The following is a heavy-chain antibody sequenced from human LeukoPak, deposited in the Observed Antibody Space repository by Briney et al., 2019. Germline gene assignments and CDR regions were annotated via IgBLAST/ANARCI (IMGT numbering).Heavy chain of an antibody. J-gene: IGHJ1*01. D-gene: IGHD4-17*01. Sequence: GGSLRLSCAASGFTFSSYAMSWVRQVPGRGLEWVSAISGSGGSTYYADSVKGRFTVSRDNSKNTLYLQMNSLRAEDTAVYYCAKGPYGDYAGWYFQHWGQGTLVTVSS. CDR3: AKGPYGDYAGWYFQH. CDR1: GFTFSSYA. V-gene: IGHV3-23*01. CDR2: ISGSGGST.